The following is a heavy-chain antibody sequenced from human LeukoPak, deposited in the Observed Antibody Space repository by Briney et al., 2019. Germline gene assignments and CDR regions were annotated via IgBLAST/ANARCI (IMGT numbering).Heavy chain of an antibody. V-gene: IGHV1-69*04. J-gene: IGHJ5*02. CDR1: GYTFTTYG. CDR3: ARLSSSWYLNNNWFDP. CDR2: IIPILGIA. D-gene: IGHD6-13*01. Sequence: VASVKVSCKASGYTFTTYGISWVRQAPGQGLEWMGRIIPILGIANYAQKFQGRVTITADKSTSTAYMELSSLRSEDTAVYYCARLSSSWYLNNNWFDPWGQGTLVTVSS.